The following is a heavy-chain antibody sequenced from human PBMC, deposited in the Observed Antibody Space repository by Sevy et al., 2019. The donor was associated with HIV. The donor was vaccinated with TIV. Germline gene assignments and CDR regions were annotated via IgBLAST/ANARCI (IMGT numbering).Heavy chain of an antibody. CDR3: ARSYDNSGYYYFDY. CDR2: IYYSGST. D-gene: IGHD3-22*01. V-gene: IGHV4-59*01. CDR1: AGSINSYY. Sequence: SETLSLTCSVSAGSINSYYSNWIRQPPGKGLEWIGHIYYSGSTNYNPSVKSRVSIFEDMSKNQFFLKLRSVTAADTAIYYCARSYDNSGYYYFDYWGQGALVTVSS. J-gene: IGHJ4*02.